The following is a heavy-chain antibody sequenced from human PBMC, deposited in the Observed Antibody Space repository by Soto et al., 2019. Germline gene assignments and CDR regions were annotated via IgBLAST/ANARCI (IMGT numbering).Heavy chain of an antibody. CDR3: AGLLDSWGEPHYFDS. CDR1: GYTFSNNW. D-gene: IGHD3-16*01. V-gene: IGHV5-51*01. Sequence: PKISCQTSGYTFSNNWIGWVRQMPGKGLEWMGIIYPGDSETRYSPSFQGQVTISTDRSLNTAYLQWTSLQASDTAMYYCAGLLDSWGEPHYFDSWGQGTMVTVSS. J-gene: IGHJ4*02. CDR2: IYPGDSET.